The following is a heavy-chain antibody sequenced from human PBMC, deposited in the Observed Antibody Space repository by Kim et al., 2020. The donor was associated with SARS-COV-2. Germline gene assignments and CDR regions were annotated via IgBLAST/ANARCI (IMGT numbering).Heavy chain of an antibody. CDR1: GYTFTSYY. Sequence: ASVKVSCKASGYTFTSYYMHWVRQAPGQGLEWMGIINPSGGSTSYAQKFQGRVTMTRDTSTSTVYMELSSLRSEDTAVYYCARTPEADATYVVGMDVWGQGTTVTVS. CDR2: INPSGGST. CDR3: ARTPEADATYVVGMDV. D-gene: IGHD2-21*01. V-gene: IGHV1-46*01. J-gene: IGHJ6*02.